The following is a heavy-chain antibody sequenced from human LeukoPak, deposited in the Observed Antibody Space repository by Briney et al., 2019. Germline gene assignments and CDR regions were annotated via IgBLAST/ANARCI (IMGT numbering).Heavy chain of an antibody. CDR2: IIPIFGTA. D-gene: IGHD3-9*01. CDR3: ARDYDILTGYYYFDY. Sequence: GASVKVSCTASGGTFSSYAISWVRQAPGQGLEWMGGIIPIFGTANYAQKFQGRVTITADESTSTAYMELSSLRSEDTAVYYCARDYDILTGYYYFDYWGQGTLVTVSS. J-gene: IGHJ4*02. CDR1: GGTFSSYA. V-gene: IGHV1-69*13.